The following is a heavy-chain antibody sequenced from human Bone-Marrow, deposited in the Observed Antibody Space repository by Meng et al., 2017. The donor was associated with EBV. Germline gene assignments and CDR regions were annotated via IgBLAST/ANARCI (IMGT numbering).Heavy chain of an antibody. CDR2: IYHSGTT. V-gene: IGHV4-39*01. D-gene: IGHD5-18*01. CDR1: GESLPTYTSY. Sequence: QRQVKGWDPVLGKPLDTLPRTCPVSGESLPTYTSYWGWIRRPPGKGLEWIGTIYHSGTTYYNPSLQSRVTISVDTSKNQFSLKMNSVTAADTAVYYCARRAASWFDPWGQGALVTVSS. CDR3: ARRAASWFDP. J-gene: IGHJ5*02.